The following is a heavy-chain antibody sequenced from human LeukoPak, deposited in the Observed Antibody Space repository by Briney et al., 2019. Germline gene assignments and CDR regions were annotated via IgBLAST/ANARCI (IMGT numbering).Heavy chain of an antibody. J-gene: IGHJ5*02. D-gene: IGHD4-11*01. CDR2: IYYRGSA. Sequence: PSETLSLTCTVSGGSISSSTYYWGWIRQPPGKGLEWIGSIYYRGSAFYNPSLKSRVTMSVDTSKNQFSLELSSVTAADSAVYYCARPRMDRSNLLPGPWGQGILVTVS. CDR3: ARPRMDRSNLLPGP. CDR1: GGSISSSTYY. V-gene: IGHV4-39*01.